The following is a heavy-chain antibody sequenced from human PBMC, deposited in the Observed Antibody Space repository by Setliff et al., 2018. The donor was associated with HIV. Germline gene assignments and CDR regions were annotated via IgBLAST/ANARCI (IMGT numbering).Heavy chain of an antibody. CDR2: INQDGSEK. V-gene: IGHV3-7*01. CDR1: GFTFSSYA. Sequence: GSLRLSCAASGFTFSSYAMSWVRQAPGKGLEWVANINQDGSEKNYVDSVKGRFTISRDNAKNSLFLQMNSLRAEDTAVYYCARGQTSVTLQFDHWGQGTLVTVSS. D-gene: IGHD4-17*01. J-gene: IGHJ4*02. CDR3: ARGQTSVTLQFDH.